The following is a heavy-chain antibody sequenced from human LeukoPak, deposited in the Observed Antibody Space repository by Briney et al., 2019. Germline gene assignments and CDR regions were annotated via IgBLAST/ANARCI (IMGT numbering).Heavy chain of an antibody. V-gene: IGHV4-39*07. Sequence: PSETLSLTCTVSGGSIISSSFWWGWIRQPPGKGLEWIGSIYYSGVSYYNTSLKSRVTISVDTSKNQFSLKLSSVTAADTAVYYCARDAYYYDSSAYQLDYWGQGTLVTVSS. CDR1: GGSIISSSFW. CDR2: IYYSGVS. J-gene: IGHJ4*02. CDR3: ARDAYYYDSSAYQLDY. D-gene: IGHD3-22*01.